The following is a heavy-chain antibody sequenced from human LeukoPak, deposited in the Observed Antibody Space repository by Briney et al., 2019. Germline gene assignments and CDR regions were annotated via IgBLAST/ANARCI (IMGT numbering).Heavy chain of an antibody. V-gene: IGHV3-21*01. CDR2: ISSSSRYI. CDR3: ARGGYYGSGSYYNFFDY. J-gene: IGHJ4*02. CDR1: GFTFSSYS. Sequence: GGSLRLSCAASGFTFSSYSMNWVRQAPGKGLEWVSSISSSSRYIYYADSVKGRFTISRDNAKNSLYLQMNSLRAEDTAVYYCARGGYYGSGSYYNFFDYWGQGTLVTVSS. D-gene: IGHD3-10*01.